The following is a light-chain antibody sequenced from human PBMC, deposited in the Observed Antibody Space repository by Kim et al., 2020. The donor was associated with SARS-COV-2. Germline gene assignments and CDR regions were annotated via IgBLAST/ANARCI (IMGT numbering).Light chain of an antibody. V-gene: IGLV2-14*03. CDR2: DVS. J-gene: IGLJ1*01. CDR3: SSYTSSSTLV. CDR1: SSDVGCYNY. Sequence: QSALTQPASVSGSPGQSITISCTGTSSDVGCYNYVSWYQQHPVKAPKLMIYDVSNRPSGVSNRFSGSKSGNTASLTISGLQAEDEADYYCSSYTSSSTLVFGTGTKVTVL.